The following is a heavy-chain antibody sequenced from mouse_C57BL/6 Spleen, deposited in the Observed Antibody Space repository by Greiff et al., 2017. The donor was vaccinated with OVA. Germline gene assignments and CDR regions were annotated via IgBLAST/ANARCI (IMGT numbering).Heavy chain of an antibody. CDR1: GFTFSSYG. D-gene: IGHD2-14*01. J-gene: IGHJ4*01. CDR3: ARHRDYAMDY. V-gene: IGHV5-6*02. Sequence: DVKLVESGGDLVKPGGSLKLSCAASGFTFSSYGMSWVRQTPDKRLEWVATISSGGSYTYYPDSVKGRFTISRDNAKNTLYLQMSSLKSEDTAMYYCARHRDYAMDYWGQGTSVTVSS. CDR2: ISSGGSYT.